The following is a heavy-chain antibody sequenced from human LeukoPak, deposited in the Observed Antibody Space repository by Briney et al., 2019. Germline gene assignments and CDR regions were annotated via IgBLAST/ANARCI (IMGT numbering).Heavy chain of an antibody. J-gene: IGHJ4*02. CDR3: AKEDGFYGSGSYYSTDFDY. Sequence: GGSLRLSCAASGFTFSSYGMHWVRQAPGKGLEWVAVISYDGSNKYYADSVKGRFTISRDNSKNTLYLQMNSLRAEDTAVYYCAKEDGFYGSGSYYSTDFDYWGQGTLVTVSS. V-gene: IGHV3-30*18. CDR1: GFTFSSYG. CDR2: ISYDGSNK. D-gene: IGHD3-10*01.